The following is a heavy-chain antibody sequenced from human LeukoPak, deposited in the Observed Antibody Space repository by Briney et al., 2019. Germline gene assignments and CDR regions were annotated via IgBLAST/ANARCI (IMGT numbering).Heavy chain of an antibody. Sequence: GGSLRLSCAASGFTFSSYEMNWVRQAPGKGLAWVSYISSSGSTIYYADSVKGRFTISRDNAKNSLYLQMNSLRAEDTAVYYCARYTAVAGTYDAFDIWGQGTMVTVSS. D-gene: IGHD6-19*01. J-gene: IGHJ3*02. CDR1: GFTFSSYE. V-gene: IGHV3-48*03. CDR2: ISSSGSTI. CDR3: ARYTAVAGTYDAFDI.